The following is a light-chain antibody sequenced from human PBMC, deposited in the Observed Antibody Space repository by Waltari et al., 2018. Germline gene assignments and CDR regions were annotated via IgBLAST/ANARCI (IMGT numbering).Light chain of an antibody. CDR3: QSYDSSLSAHVV. CDR1: RSHIGAGYD. J-gene: IGLJ2*01. V-gene: IGLV1-40*01. CDR2: GNS. Sequence: QSVLTQPPSVSGAPGQRVTISCTGSRSHIGAGYDVHWYQQLPGTAPKLLIYGNSNRPSGVPDRVSGSKSGTSASLAITGLQAEDEADYYCQSYDSSLSAHVVFGGGTKLTVL.